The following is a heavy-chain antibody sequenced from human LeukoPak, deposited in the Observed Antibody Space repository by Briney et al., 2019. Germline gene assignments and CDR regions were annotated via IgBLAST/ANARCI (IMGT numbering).Heavy chain of an antibody. J-gene: IGHJ4*02. CDR3: AKDSVLLWFGEYPRALDY. Sequence: GGSLRLSCAASGFTFSRYGMQWFRQAPGKGLEWVAFIRYDGSNKYYADSMKGRFTISRDNSKNTLYLQMNSLRAEDTAVYYCAKDSVLLWFGEYPRALDYWGQGTLVTVSS. V-gene: IGHV3-30*02. CDR2: IRYDGSNK. CDR1: GFTFSRYG. D-gene: IGHD3-10*01.